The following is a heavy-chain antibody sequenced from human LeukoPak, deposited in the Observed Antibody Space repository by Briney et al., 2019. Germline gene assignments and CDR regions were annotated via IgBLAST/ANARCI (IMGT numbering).Heavy chain of an antibody. Sequence: PSETLSLTCAVYGGSFSGYYWSWIRQPPGKGLEWIGETNHSGSTNYNPSLKSRVTISVDTSKNQFSLKLSSVTAADTAVYYCARAPFYDAFDIWGQGTMVTVSS. CDR2: TNHSGST. CDR3: ARAPFYDAFDI. J-gene: IGHJ3*02. CDR1: GGSFSGYY. V-gene: IGHV4-34*01.